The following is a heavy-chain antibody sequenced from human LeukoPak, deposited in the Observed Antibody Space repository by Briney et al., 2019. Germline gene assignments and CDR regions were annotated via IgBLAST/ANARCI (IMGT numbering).Heavy chain of an antibody. Sequence: SETLSLTCTVSGDSISGSNYHWGWIRQPPGKGLQWLGTVHHTGRAFYNPSLRGRTTVSVDTSKNQFSLKLTSVTAADTAVYYCAREPDAWGQGTLVTVSS. CDR2: VHHTGRA. CDR3: AREPDA. V-gene: IGHV4-39*07. J-gene: IGHJ5*02. CDR1: GDSISGSNYH.